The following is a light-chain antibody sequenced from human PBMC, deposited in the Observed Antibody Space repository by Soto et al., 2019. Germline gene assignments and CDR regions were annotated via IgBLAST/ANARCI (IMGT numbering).Light chain of an antibody. Sequence: DTRLTQSPPTLSASVGDRVTITCRASQTITTWMAWYQQKPGKAPKLLVYDASTLQSGVATRFSGSGSGTEFTLIISGLQPEDSATYYCQQYTNPNNPWMFRQGTKVDIK. CDR3: QQYTNPNNPWM. V-gene: IGKV1-5*01. J-gene: IGKJ1*01. CDR1: QTITTW. CDR2: DAS.